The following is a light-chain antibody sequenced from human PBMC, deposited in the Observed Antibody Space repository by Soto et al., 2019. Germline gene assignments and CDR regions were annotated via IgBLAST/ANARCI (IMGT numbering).Light chain of an antibody. V-gene: IGKV1-5*01. Sequence: DIPITQSPSTLPASVRDRVTITCRASQSISNWLAWFQQKPGKAPKLLIYDASNLESGAPSRFSGSGSATEFTLTISSLQPDDFATYYCHQYYSYVYTFGQGTKVDIK. CDR2: DAS. CDR1: QSISNW. CDR3: HQYYSYVYT. J-gene: IGKJ2*01.